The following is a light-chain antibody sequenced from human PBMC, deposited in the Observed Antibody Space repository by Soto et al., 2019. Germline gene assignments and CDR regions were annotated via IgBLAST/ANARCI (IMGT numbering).Light chain of an antibody. CDR1: KLGDKY. V-gene: IGLV3-1*01. CDR3: QAWDSSTVRV. J-gene: IGLJ1*01. CDR2: QDS. Sequence: SSELTQPPSVSVSPGQTASITCSGAKLGDKYACWYQQKPGQSPVLVIYQDSKRPSGIPERFSGSNSGNTATLTISGTQAMDEADYYCQAWDSSTVRVFGTGTKLTVL.